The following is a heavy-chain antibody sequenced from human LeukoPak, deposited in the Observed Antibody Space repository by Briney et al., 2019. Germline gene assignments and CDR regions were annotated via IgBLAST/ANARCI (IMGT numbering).Heavy chain of an antibody. J-gene: IGHJ4*02. V-gene: IGHV3-49*04. CDR2: IRRRANDGTT. CDR3: TRADGDY. Sequence: PGGSLRLSCAASGFTFSDHYIDWVRQAPGKGLEWIGFIRRRANDGTTEYAASVKGRFTISRDDSKTIAYLQMNGLQTEDTALYYCTRADGDYWGQGTQVIVSS. CDR1: GFTFSDHY.